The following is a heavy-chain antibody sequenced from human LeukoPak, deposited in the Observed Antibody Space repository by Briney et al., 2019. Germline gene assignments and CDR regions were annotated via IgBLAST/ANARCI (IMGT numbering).Heavy chain of an antibody. CDR1: GGSISSYY. D-gene: IGHD2-15*01. V-gene: IGHV4-59*08. CDR2: IYYSGST. Sequence: PSETLSLTCTVSGGSISSYYWSWIRQPPGKGLEWIGYIYYSGSTNYNPSLKSRVTISVDTSKNQFSLKLSSVTAADTAVYYCARGRAVVVVAATISEYWFDPWGQGTLVTVSS. J-gene: IGHJ5*02. CDR3: ARGRAVVVVAATISEYWFDP.